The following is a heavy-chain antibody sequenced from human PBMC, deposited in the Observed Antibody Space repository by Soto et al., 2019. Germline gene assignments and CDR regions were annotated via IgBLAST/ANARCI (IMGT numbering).Heavy chain of an antibody. D-gene: IGHD4-4*01. CDR3: ARGSNHFDY. J-gene: IGHJ4*02. Sequence: GGSLRLSCAAPGCTFSPLWMHWVRQVPGKGPVWVSRINSDGNSTSYADSVKGRFTISRDNAKNTLYLQMNSLRAEDTAVYYCARGSNHFDYWGQGTLVTVSS. CDR1: GCTFSPLW. V-gene: IGHV3-74*01. CDR2: INSDGNST.